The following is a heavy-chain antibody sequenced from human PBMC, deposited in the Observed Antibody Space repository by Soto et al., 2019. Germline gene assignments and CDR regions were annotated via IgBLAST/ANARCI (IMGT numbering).Heavy chain of an antibody. Sequence: EVQLLESGGGLVQPGGSLRLSCAASGFTFSSYAMSWVRQAPGKGLEWVSAISGSGGSTYYADSVKGRFTISRDNSKNTLYLQMNSLRAEDTAVYYCAKDLYRYSGSYSLGAFDIWGQGTWSPSLQ. D-gene: IGHD1-26*01. J-gene: IGHJ3*02. CDR3: AKDLYRYSGSYSLGAFDI. CDR2: ISGSGGST. V-gene: IGHV3-23*01. CDR1: GFTFSSYA.